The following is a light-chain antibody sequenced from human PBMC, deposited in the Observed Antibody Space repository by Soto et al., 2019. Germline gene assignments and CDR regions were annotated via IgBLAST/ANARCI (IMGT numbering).Light chain of an antibody. CDR2: GAS. CDR1: QSVSSSY. CDR3: QQYGSSLFT. J-gene: IGKJ3*01. Sequence: EIVLTQSPGTLSLSPGERATLSCRASQSVSSSYLAWYQQKPGRAPRLLIYGASSRATGIPDRFSGSGSGTDFTLTISRLEPEDFAVYYCQQYGSSLFTFGPGTKWIS. V-gene: IGKV3-20*01.